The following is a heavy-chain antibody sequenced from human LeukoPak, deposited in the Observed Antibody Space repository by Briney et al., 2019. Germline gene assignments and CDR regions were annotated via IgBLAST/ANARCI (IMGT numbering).Heavy chain of an antibody. J-gene: IGHJ4*02. D-gene: IGHD6-25*01. Sequence: GRSLRLSCTASGFTFCDYAMSWVRQAPGKGLEWVGYIRSRAYGGAAEYAASVKGRFTITRDDSKSIAYLQMSSLNIEDTAVYYCAASSGFDYWGQGTLVTVSS. CDR2: IRSRAYGGAA. CDR1: GFTFCDYA. V-gene: IGHV3-49*04. CDR3: AASSGFDY.